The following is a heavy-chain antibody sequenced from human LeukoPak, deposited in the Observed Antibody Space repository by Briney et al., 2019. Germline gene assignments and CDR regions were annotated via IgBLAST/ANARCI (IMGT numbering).Heavy chain of an antibody. J-gene: IGHJ6*02. V-gene: IGHV4-34*01. CDR3: VRNDYFGINNGMDV. D-gene: IGHD2/OR15-2a*01. CDR2: INHSGYT. Sequence: SSETLSLTCAVSGGSFGDFYWSWIRQPPGKGLEWIGEINHSGYTNYYPSLKSRVTISVDTSKNQFSLRLSSVTAADTAVYYCVRNDYFGINNGMDVWGQGTTVTVS. CDR1: GGSFGDFY.